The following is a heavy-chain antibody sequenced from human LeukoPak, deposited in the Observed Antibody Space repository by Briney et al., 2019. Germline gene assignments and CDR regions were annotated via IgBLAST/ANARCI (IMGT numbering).Heavy chain of an antibody. D-gene: IGHD3-10*01. Sequence: GASVKVSCKASGYTFTSYYMHWVRQAPGQGLEWMGIINPSGGSTSYAQKFQGRVTMTRDTSTSTVYMELSSLRSEDTAVNYCARAQQLRGFSYWGQGTLVTVSS. J-gene: IGHJ4*02. CDR3: ARAQQLRGFSY. CDR2: INPSGGST. CDR1: GYTFTSYY. V-gene: IGHV1-46*01.